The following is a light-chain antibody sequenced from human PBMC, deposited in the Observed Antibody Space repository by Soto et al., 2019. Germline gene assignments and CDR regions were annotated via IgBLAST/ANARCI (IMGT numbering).Light chain of an antibody. V-gene: IGKV3-11*01. CDR2: DVS. J-gene: IGKJ3*01. Sequence: EIVLTQFPATLSLSPGERATLSCRASQSVSSYLAWYQQKPGQAPRLLIYDVSTRATGIPARFSGSGSGTDFTLTITSLEPEDFAVYYCQHYGNSPPSVTFGPGTKVDIK. CDR3: QHYGNSPPSVT. CDR1: QSVSSY.